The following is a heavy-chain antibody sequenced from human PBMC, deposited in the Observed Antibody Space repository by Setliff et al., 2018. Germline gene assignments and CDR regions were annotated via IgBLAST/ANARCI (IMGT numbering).Heavy chain of an antibody. J-gene: IGHJ6*02. Sequence: SETLSLTCTVSGGSISPYFWSWIRQPPGKGLEWIGYIYHNGNTNFNTSLKTRLTMSVDTSKNQFALNLRSVTAADTAVYYCVRDRTAYSYGLDVWGQGTTVTVSS. CDR3: VRDRTAYSYGLDV. CDR1: GGSISPYF. D-gene: IGHD5-18*01. V-gene: IGHV4-59*01. CDR2: IYHNGNT.